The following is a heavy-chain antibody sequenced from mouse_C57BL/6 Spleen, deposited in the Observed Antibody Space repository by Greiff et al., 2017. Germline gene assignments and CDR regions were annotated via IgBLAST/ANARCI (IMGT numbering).Heavy chain of an antibody. Sequence: EVNVVESGGGLVKPGGSLKLSCAASGFTFSDYGMHWVRQAPEKGLEWVAYISSGSSTIYYADTVKGRFTISRDNAKNTLFLQMTSLRSEDTAMYYCARTYYDYPNAMDYWGQGTSVTVSS. CDR3: ARTYYDYPNAMDY. D-gene: IGHD2-4*01. J-gene: IGHJ4*01. CDR2: ISSGSSTI. V-gene: IGHV5-17*01. CDR1: GFTFSDYG.